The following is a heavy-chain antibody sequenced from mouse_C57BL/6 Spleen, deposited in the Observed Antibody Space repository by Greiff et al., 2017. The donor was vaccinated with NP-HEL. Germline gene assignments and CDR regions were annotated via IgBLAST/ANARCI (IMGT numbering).Heavy chain of an antibody. CDR2: INPSSGYT. CDR3: ARGGLLKDAMDC. D-gene: IGHD2-3*01. J-gene: IGHJ4*01. V-gene: IGHV1-4*01. Sequence: QVQLQQSGAELARPGASVKMSCKASGYTFTSYTMHWVKQWPGQGLEWIGYINPSSGYTKYNQKFKDKATLTADKSSSTAYMQLSSLTSEDSAVYYCARGGLLKDAMDCWGQGTSVTVSS. CDR1: GYTFTSYT.